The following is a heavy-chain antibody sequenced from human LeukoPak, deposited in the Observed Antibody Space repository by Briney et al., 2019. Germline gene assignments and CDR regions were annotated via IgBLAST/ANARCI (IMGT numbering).Heavy chain of an antibody. CDR3: ARENYYTYYFDY. CDR1: GGSISSGGYY. Sequence: AQTLYLTCTVSGGSISSGGYYWSWIRQHPGKGLEWIGYIYYSGSTYYNPSLKSRVTISVDTSKNQFSLKLSSVTAADTAVYYCARENYYTYYFDYWGQGTLVTVSS. D-gene: IGHD3-22*01. J-gene: IGHJ4*02. V-gene: IGHV4-31*03. CDR2: IYYSGST.